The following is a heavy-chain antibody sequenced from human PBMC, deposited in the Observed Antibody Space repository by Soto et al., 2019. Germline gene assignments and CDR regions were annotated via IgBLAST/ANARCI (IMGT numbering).Heavy chain of an antibody. V-gene: IGHV1-69*12. CDR1: GGTFSSYA. J-gene: IGHJ5*02. D-gene: IGHD2-15*01. Sequence: QVQLVQSGAEVKKPGSSVKVSCKASGGTFSSYAISWVRQAPGQGLEWMGGIIPIFGTANYAQKIQGRVTITADESTSTAYMELSSLRSEDTAVYYCARDPQYCSGGSCHPEGWFDPWGQGTLVTVSS. CDR2: IIPIFGTA. CDR3: ARDPQYCSGGSCHPEGWFDP.